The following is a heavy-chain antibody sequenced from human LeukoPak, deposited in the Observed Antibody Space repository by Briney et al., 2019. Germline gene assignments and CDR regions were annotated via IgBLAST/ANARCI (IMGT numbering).Heavy chain of an antibody. Sequence: SETLSLTCAVYGGSLSGYYWSWIRQPPGKGLEWIGEINHSGSTNYNPSLKSRVTISVDTSKNQFSLKLSSVTAADTAVYYCARGLRNYGVHYFDYWGQGTLVTVSS. J-gene: IGHJ4*02. V-gene: IGHV4-34*01. CDR1: GGSLSGYY. CDR3: ARGLRNYGVHYFDY. CDR2: INHSGST. D-gene: IGHD1-7*01.